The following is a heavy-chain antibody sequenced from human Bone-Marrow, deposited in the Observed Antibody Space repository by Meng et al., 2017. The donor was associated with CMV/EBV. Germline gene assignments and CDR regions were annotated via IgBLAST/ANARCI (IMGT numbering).Heavy chain of an antibody. Sequence: QITFKDSGPTRVKPTQTLTLTCAFSGFSLSSRGMGVGWIRQPPGKALEWLALMYSNDDKQYSPSLRSRLTITEDTSKNQVVLTMTNMDPKDTATYYCAHRRNLAAAAPGNYFSPWGQGILVTVSS. CDR1: GFSLSSRGMG. CDR2: MYSNDDK. D-gene: IGHD6-13*01. J-gene: IGHJ5*02. V-gene: IGHV2-5*01. CDR3: AHRRNLAAAAPGNYFSP.